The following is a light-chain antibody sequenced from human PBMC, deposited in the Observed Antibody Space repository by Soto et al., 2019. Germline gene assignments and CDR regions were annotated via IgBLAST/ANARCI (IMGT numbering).Light chain of an antibody. CDR2: AAS. Sequence: DLPMTQSPSSLSASVGDRVTITCRARQSISSYLNWYQQKPGKAPKLLIYAASSLQSGVPSRFSGSGSGTAFTLTISRLQPEDFATYYCQQSYSTLWTFGQGTKVEIK. CDR3: QQSYSTLWT. V-gene: IGKV1-39*01. CDR1: QSISSY. J-gene: IGKJ1*01.